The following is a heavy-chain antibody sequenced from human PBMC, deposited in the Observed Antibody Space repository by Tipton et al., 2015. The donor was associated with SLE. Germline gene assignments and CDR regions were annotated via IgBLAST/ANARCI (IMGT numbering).Heavy chain of an antibody. CDR2: ITGSGSST. D-gene: IGHD6-19*01. CDR1: GYTFTNHY. CDR3: AKDYSSGRCVDY. V-gene: IGHV3-23*04. Sequence: VQLVQSGAEVKKPGASVKVSCKASGYTFTNHYIHWFRQAPGKGLDWVSAITGSGSSTYYADSVKGRFTISRENSKNTLYLQMKSLRAEDTALYYCAKDYSSGRCVDYWGQGPLVTVSS. J-gene: IGHJ4*02.